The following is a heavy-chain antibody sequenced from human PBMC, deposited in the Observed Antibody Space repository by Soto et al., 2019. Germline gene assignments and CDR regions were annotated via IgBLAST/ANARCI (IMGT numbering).Heavy chain of an antibody. J-gene: IGHJ6*03. Sequence: PGGSLRLSCAASGFTFSSYWMSWVRQAPGKGLEWVANIKQDGSEKYYVDSVKGRFTISRDNSKNTLYLQMNSLRAEDTAVYYCARGTLVYGDYNIKSLGYYMDVWGKGTTVTVSS. D-gene: IGHD4-17*01. CDR2: IKQDGSEK. CDR3: ARGTLVYGDYNIKSLGYYMDV. CDR1: GFTFSSYW. V-gene: IGHV3-7*01.